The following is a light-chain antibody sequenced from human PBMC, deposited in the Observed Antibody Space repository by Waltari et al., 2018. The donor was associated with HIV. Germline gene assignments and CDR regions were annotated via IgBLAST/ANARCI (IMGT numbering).Light chain of an antibody. CDR3: QVWDSGSDHPG. CDR2: DDS. Sequence: SYELTQAPSLSVAPGQTARITCGGNNIGSKTVHWYQQKPGQAPGLVVYDDSYRPSGIPERVSGSNSGNTATLTISRVGAGDEADYDCQVWDSGSDHPGFGGGTALTVL. V-gene: IGLV3-21*02. CDR1: NIGSKT. J-gene: IGLJ2*01.